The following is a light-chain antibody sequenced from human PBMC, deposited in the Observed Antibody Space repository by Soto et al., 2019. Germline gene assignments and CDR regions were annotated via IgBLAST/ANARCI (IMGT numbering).Light chain of an antibody. V-gene: IGKV3-20*01. Sequence: EIVLTQSPGTLSLSPGERATLSCRASQTVNSNYITWYFQKPRQVPRLLIYGTSRSAGIPDRFSTSGSGTDFSLTINRLETDDLAVYYSHQYVTLPWTFGQGTKVDIK. CDR2: GTS. CDR3: HQYVTLPWT. J-gene: IGKJ1*01. CDR1: QTVNSNY.